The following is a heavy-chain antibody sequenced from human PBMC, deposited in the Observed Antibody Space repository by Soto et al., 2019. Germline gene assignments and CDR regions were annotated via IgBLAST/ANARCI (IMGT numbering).Heavy chain of an antibody. Sequence: SETLSLTCIVSGGSVSSGSYYWSWIRQPPGKGLEWIGYIYYSGSTNYNPSLKSRVTISVDTSKNQFSLKLSSVTAADTAVYYCATMPAVKLYYYGMDVWGQGTTVTVSS. CDR3: ATMPAVKLYYYGMDV. CDR2: IYYSGST. V-gene: IGHV4-61*01. J-gene: IGHJ6*02. D-gene: IGHD4-4*01. CDR1: GGSVSSGSYY.